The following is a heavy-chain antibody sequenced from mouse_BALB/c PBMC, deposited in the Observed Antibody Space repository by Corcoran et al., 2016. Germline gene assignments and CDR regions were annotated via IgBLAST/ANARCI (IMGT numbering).Heavy chain of an antibody. CDR3: ARWAWYFDV. J-gene: IGHJ1*01. CDR2: IDPANGNT. V-gene: IGHV14-3*02. Sequence: EVQLQQSGAELVKPGASVKLSCTASGFNIKDTYMHWVKQRPEQGLEWIGRIDPANGNTTYDPKFQGKATITADTSSNTAYLQLSSLTSEDTAVYYCARWAWYFDVWGAGTTVTVSS. CDR1: GFNIKDTY.